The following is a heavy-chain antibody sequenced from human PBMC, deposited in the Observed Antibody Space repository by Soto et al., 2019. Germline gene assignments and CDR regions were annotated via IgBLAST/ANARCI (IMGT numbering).Heavy chain of an antibody. CDR3: AGETYYYGSGNYGWFDP. CDR1: GFTVSTKY. CDR2: IYPGGNT. Sequence: EVQLVESGGGLIQPGGSLRLSCAASGFTVSTKYMNWVRQAPGRGLEWVSVIYPGGNTYYTDSVKGGFTISRDSSRNTMFLQMNSLRAEDTALYYCAGETYYYGSGNYGWFDPWGQGTLVTVSS. D-gene: IGHD3-10*01. J-gene: IGHJ5*02. V-gene: IGHV3-53*01.